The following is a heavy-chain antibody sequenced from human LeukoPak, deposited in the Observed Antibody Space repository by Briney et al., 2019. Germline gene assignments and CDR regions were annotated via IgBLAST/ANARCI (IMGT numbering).Heavy chain of an antibody. J-gene: IGHJ4*02. CDR2: ISGGGGPT. V-gene: IGHV3-23*01. Sequence: GGSLRLSCAASGFTFSNYAMSWVRQAPGKGLEWVSAISGGGGPTYYADSVKGRFAISRDNSKNTLYLQMNSLRAEDAAVYFCAKNGGYSWQYFFDYWGQGTLVTVSS. CDR3: AKNGGYSWQYFFDY. D-gene: IGHD6-25*01. CDR1: GFTFSNYA.